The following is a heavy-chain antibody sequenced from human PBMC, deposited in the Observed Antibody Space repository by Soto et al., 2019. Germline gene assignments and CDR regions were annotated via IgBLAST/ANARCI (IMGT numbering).Heavy chain of an antibody. D-gene: IGHD3-16*02. V-gene: IGHV4-39*01. CDR1: GASISRSANY. Sequence: QLQLQESGPGLVKASETLSLTCTVSGASISRSANYWGWVRQSPGRGLEWIGSFYSGGKTYFNPSLKSRVALSVDMSKNGLTLRLSSVTDTDTATFDGATQPFNPLVTPYCYFDVLGRGT. CDR3: ATQPFNPLVTPYCYFDV. J-gene: IGHJ2*01. CDR2: FYSGGKT.